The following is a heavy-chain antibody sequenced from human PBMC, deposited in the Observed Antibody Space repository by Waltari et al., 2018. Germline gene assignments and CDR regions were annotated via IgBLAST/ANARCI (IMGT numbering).Heavy chain of an antibody. Sequence: EVQLLESGGGLVQPGGSLRLSCAASGFTFSSYAMSWVRQAPGKGLEWVSAIIGSGGSTYYADSVKGRFTISRDNSKNTLYLQMNSLRAEDTAVYYCAKDCGGDCYLNWFDPWGQGTLVTVSS. CDR2: IIGSGGST. J-gene: IGHJ5*02. V-gene: IGHV3-23*01. D-gene: IGHD2-21*01. CDR1: GFTFSSYA. CDR3: AKDCGGDCYLNWFDP.